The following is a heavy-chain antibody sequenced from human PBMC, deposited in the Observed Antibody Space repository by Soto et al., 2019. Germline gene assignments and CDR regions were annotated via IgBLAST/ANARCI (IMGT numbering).Heavy chain of an antibody. CDR3: ARHPRVRAYYAILTGYFSDAFDI. D-gene: IGHD3-9*01. Sequence: PGESLKISCKGSGYSFTSYWIGWVGQMPGKGLEWMGIIYPGDSDTRYSPSFQGQVTISADKSISTADLQWRSLKASDTAMYYCARHPRVRAYYAILTGYFSDAFDIWGQGTMVTVSS. V-gene: IGHV5-51*01. CDR2: IYPGDSDT. CDR1: GYSFTSYW. J-gene: IGHJ3*02.